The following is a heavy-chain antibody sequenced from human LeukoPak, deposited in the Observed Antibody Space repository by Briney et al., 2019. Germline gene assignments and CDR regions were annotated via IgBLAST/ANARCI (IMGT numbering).Heavy chain of an antibody. V-gene: IGHV1-69*05. D-gene: IGHD5-24*01. J-gene: IGHJ4*02. CDR1: GGTFSSYA. CDR3: ARGGRRDGYNPFVY. CDR2: IIPMFGAA. Sequence: SVKVSCKASGGTFSSYAINWVRQAPGQGLEWMGGIIPMFGAADFAQKFQGRVTITTDASTTTANMELSSLRSEDTAVYFCARGGRRDGYNPFVYWGQGTLLIVSS.